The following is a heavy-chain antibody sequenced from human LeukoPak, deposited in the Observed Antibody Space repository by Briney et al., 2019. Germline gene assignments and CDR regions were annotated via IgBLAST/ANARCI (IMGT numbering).Heavy chain of an antibody. CDR1: GFTFSNYA. Sequence: PGGCLRLSCAASGFTFSNYAISWVRRAPSRGREWVSRLRGDSETFYAESVKGRFTLSRDNSRDTVYLQLNHLRIKVTAVYYCAKASWVSNAVAVLGGQGTLVTLPS. J-gene: IGHJ4*02. CDR2: LRGDSET. V-gene: IGHV3-23*01. D-gene: IGHD1-1*01. CDR3: AKASWVSNAVAVL.